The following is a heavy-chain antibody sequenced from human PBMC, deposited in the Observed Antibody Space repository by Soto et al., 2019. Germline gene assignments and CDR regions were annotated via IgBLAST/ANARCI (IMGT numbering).Heavy chain of an antibody. V-gene: IGHV2-5*02. CDR1: GFSLSSTAVG. J-gene: IGHJ4*02. CDR3: AHGSGWLSDY. Sequence: QITLKESGPTLVKPTQTLTLTCTFSGFSLSSTAVGVNWIRQPPGKALEWLALIYWDDDKQYSPSLKSRLTITQDTSNTQVVLTMTNMDPVDTATYYCAHGSGWLSDYWGQGTLVTVSS. CDR2: IYWDDDK. D-gene: IGHD6-19*01.